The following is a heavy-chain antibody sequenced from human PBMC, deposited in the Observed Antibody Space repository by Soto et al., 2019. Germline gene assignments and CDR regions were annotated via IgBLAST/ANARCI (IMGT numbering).Heavy chain of an antibody. CDR3: ARGARSVMTMAGYGMYV. J-gene: IGHJ6*02. Sequence: QVQLVQSGAEVKKPGASVKVSCKASGYTFTSYGISWVRQAPVQGLEWMGWIRLYNGNKNDAQKLQGRVTMTTDTSTSTAYMELRSLRSDDTAVDYCARGARSVMTMAGYGMYVWGQGTTVTVS. CDR1: GYTFTSYG. D-gene: IGHD3-10*01. V-gene: IGHV1-18*01. CDR2: IRLYNGNK.